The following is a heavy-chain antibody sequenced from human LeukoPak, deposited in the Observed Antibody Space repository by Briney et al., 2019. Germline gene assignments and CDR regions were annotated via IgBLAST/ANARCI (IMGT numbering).Heavy chain of an antibody. CDR2: IYTSGST. Sequence: SETLSLTCTVSGGFISSYYWSWIRQPAGKGLEWIGRIYTSGSTNYNPSLKSRVTMSVDTSKNQFSLKLSSVTAADTAVYYCARSSGYYLGDYYFDYWGQGTLVTVSS. V-gene: IGHV4-4*07. D-gene: IGHD3-22*01. CDR3: ARSSGYYLGDYYFDY. CDR1: GGFISSYY. J-gene: IGHJ4*02.